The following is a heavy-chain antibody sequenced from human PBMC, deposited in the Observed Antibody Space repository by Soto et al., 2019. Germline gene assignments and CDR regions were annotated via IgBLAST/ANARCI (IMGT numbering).Heavy chain of an antibody. CDR3: ARLGLSGYGPDY. J-gene: IGHJ4*02. Sequence: PGESLKISCNDFGYSFTTNWIAWVRQMPGKGLEWMGIIYPSDSDTRYSPSFQGQVTISADKSITTAYLQWSSLKASDTAMYYCARLGLSGYGPDYWGQGTLVTVSS. CDR2: IYPSDSDT. CDR1: GYSFTTNW. D-gene: IGHD3-9*01. V-gene: IGHV5-51*01.